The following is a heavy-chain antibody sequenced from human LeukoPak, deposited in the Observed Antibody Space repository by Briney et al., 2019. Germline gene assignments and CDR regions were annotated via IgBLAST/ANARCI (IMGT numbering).Heavy chain of an antibody. V-gene: IGHV3-7*01. CDR1: GFTFSSYW. CDR2: MKYDGSEK. Sequence: GGSLRLSCAASGFTFSSYWMSWVRQAPGKGLEWVANMKYDGSEKYYVDSVKGRFTIPRDNAKDSLYLQMNSLRAEDTAVYYCARNIEAAGLFLDYWGQGTLVTVSS. J-gene: IGHJ4*02. D-gene: IGHD6-13*01. CDR3: ARNIEAAGLFLDY.